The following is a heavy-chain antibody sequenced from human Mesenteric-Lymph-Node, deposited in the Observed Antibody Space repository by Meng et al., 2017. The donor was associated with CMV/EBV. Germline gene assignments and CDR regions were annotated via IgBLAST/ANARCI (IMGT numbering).Heavy chain of an antibody. V-gene: IGHV5-51*01. D-gene: IGHD3-10*01. Sequence: YSVSTPWFGWVGQMPGKGLEWMGIIYPGDSDTRYSPPFQGQVTVSADKSISTAYLQWSSLKASDTAMYYCARHQYYGSGTYHTPIDYWGQGTLVTVSS. J-gene: IGHJ4*02. CDR2: IYPGDSDT. CDR1: YSVSTPW. CDR3: ARHQYYGSGTYHTPIDY.